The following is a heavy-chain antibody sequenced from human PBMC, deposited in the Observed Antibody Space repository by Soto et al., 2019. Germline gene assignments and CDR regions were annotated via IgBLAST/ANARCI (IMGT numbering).Heavy chain of an antibody. CDR2: IWYDGSNK. CDR3: ARDNEEQGFDY. D-gene: IGHD1-1*01. V-gene: IGHV3-33*01. Sequence: QVQLVESGGGVVQPGRSLRLSCAASGFTFSSYGMHWVRQAPGKGLEWVAVIWYDGSNKYYADSVKGRFTISRDNSKNTLYLQMNSLRAEDTAVYYCARDNEEQGFDYWGQGTLVTVSS. J-gene: IGHJ4*02. CDR1: GFTFSSYG.